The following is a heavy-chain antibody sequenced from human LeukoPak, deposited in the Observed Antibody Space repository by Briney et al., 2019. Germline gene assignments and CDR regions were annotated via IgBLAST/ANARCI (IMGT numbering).Heavy chain of an antibody. CDR3: VRDMEPLRYFDT. CDR2: ISKNTVDT. V-gene: IGHV3-23*01. J-gene: IGHJ4*02. Sequence: GGSLRLSCTGSGFIFSRYAVSWVRQAPGKGLEWVSAISKNTVDTYYADSVKGRLTISRDSSKNTVYLQMDSLRAKDTAVYYCVRDMEPLRYFDTWGQGTLVTVSS. CDR1: GFIFSRYA. D-gene: IGHD3-9*01.